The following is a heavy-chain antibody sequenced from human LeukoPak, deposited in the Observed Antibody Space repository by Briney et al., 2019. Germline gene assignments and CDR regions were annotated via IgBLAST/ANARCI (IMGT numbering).Heavy chain of an antibody. J-gene: IGHJ4*02. V-gene: IGHV4-34*01. CDR2: ISHSGST. D-gene: IGHD5-12*01. CDR3: ARGGRWFKWLHHFDY. CDR1: GGSFSGYY. Sequence: SETLSLTCAVYGGSFSGYYWSWIRQPPGKGLEWIGEISHSGSTNYNPSLKSRVTISVDTSKNQFSLKLSSVTAADTAVYYCARGGRWFKWLHHFDYWSQGTLVTVSS.